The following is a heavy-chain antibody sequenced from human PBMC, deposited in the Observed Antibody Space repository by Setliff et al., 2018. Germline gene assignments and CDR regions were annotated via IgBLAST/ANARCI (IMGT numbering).Heavy chain of an antibody. Sequence: TGESLRLSCAASGFPFSSYGMHWVRQAPGRGLEWVGYIPYDGSNQFYPDSLKGRFTISRDNSKNTLYLQMNSLRPEDTALYYCAKVRALTYCRGDSCYCFDYWGQGTLVTVSS. J-gene: IGHJ4*02. CDR3: AKVRALTYCRGDSCYCFDY. CDR1: GFPFSSYG. CDR2: IPYDGSNQ. D-gene: IGHD2-15*01. V-gene: IGHV3-30*02.